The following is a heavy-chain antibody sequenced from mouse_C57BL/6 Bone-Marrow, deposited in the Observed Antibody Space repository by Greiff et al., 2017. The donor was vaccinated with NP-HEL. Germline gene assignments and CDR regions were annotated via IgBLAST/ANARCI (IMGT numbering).Heavy chain of an antibody. CDR1: GYAFSSSW. V-gene: IGHV1-82*01. CDR3: ARWLLPYFDV. CDR2: IYPGDGDT. J-gene: IGHJ1*03. Sequence: QVQLKQSGPELVKPGASVKISCKASGYAFSSSWMNWVKQRPGKGLEWIGRIYPGDGDTNYNGKFKGKATLTADKSSSTAYMQLSSLTSEDSAVYFCARWLLPYFDVWGTGTTVTVSS. D-gene: IGHD2-3*01.